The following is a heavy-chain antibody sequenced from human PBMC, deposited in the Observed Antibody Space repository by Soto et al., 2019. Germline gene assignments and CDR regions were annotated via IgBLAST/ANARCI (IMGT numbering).Heavy chain of an antibody. Sequence: PSETLSLTCALSGGSFSGYYWMWFRQPPGKGLEWIGKINHSVITNYNSSLMSRAPISLEPSNTQSSLSLIPVTAADTAVYSCARPMRLVASTRPYNSFGLDVWGQGTPGTVSS. V-gene: IGHV4-34*01. D-gene: IGHD1-1*01. CDR3: ARPMRLVASTRPYNSFGLDV. J-gene: IGHJ6*02. CDR2: INHSVIT. CDR1: GGSFSGYY.